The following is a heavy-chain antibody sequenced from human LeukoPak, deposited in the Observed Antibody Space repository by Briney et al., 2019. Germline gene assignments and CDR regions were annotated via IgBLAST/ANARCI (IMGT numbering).Heavy chain of an antibody. V-gene: IGHV3-33*01. J-gene: IGHJ4*02. CDR1: GFTFSSYG. D-gene: IGHD5/OR15-5a*01. CDR2: IWYDGSNQ. Sequence: GGSLRLSCAASGFTFSSYGMHWVRQAPGKGLEWVAVIWYDGSNQYYPDSVNGRFTISRDNSKNTVYLQMNSLRVEDTAVYYCARGDGVYVYWGQGTLVTVSS. CDR3: ARGDGVYVY.